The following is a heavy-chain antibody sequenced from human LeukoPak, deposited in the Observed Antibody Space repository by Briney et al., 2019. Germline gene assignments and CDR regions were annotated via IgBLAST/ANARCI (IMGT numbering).Heavy chain of an antibody. CDR1: GFTFSSYS. CDR3: ARDLVLLEYYYDSSGYYGDY. D-gene: IGHD3-22*01. J-gene: IGHJ4*02. Sequence: PGGSLRLSCAASGFTFSSYSMNWVRQAPGKGPEWVSSISSSSSYIYYADSVKGRFTISRDNAKNSLYLQMNSLRAEDTAVYYCARDLVLLEYYYDSSGYYGDYWGQGTLVTVSS. V-gene: IGHV3-21*01. CDR2: ISSSSSYI.